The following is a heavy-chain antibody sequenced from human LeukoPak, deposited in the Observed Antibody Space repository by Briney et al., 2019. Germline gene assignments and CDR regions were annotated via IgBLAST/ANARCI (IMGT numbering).Heavy chain of an antibody. CDR3: ARAHYGSGSYNWFDP. D-gene: IGHD3-10*01. CDR2: IYYSGST. J-gene: IGHJ5*02. Sequence: SSETLSLTCTVSGGSISSYYWSWIRQPPGKGLEWLGYIYYSGSTNYNPSLKSRVTISVDTSKNQFSLKLSSVTAADTAVYYCARAHYGSGSYNWFDPWGQGTLVTVSS. CDR1: GGSISSYY. V-gene: IGHV4-59*01.